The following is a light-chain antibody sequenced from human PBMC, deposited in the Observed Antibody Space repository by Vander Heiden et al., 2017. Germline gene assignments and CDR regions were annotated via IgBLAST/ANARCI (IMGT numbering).Light chain of an antibody. Sequence: DIQMPQSPSSLSASVGDRVTITCRASQSISSYLHWYQQKPGKAPKLLIYAASSLQSGVPSRFSGSGSGTDFTLTISSLQPEDFATYYCQQSYSTPFTFGHGTKVDIK. V-gene: IGKV1-39*01. CDR3: QQSYSTPFT. J-gene: IGKJ3*01. CDR2: AAS. CDR1: QSISSY.